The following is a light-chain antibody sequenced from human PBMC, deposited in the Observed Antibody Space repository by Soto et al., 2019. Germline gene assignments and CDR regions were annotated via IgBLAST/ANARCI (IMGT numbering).Light chain of an antibody. V-gene: IGLV1-40*01. Sequence: QSVLTQPPSVSGAPGQRVTISCTGSSSHFGAGFDVHWYQQFPGTAPKLLIYANRNRPSGVSDRFSGSKSGTSASLAITGLQAEDEADYSCQAYDTNMTGYVFGTGSKVTGL. CDR1: SSHFGAGFD. CDR2: ANR. CDR3: QAYDTNMTGYV. J-gene: IGLJ1*01.